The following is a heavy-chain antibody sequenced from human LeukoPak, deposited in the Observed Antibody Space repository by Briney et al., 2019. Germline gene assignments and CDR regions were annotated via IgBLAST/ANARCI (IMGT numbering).Heavy chain of an antibody. CDR1: GGSVSSSSYY. Sequence: PSETLSLTCIVSGGSVSSSSYYWGWIRQPPGQGLEWIGSIYYSGSTYYNPSLKSRVTLFVDTSNNQFSLKVGSVTAADTAVYFCARHAGGGSSWYVDYWGQGNLVTVS. D-gene: IGHD6-13*01. J-gene: IGHJ4*02. CDR2: IYYSGST. CDR3: ARHAGGGSSWYVDY. V-gene: IGHV4-39*01.